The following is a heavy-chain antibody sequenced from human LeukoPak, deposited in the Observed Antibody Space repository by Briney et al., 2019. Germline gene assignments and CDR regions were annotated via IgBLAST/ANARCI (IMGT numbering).Heavy chain of an antibody. CDR2: IYYSGST. CDR3: ARHPSDFWSGYPDRFDY. Sequence: SETLSLTCTVSGVSISSYYWTWIRQPPGKGLEWIGYIYYSGSTNYNPSLKSRVTISVDTSKNQFSLKLSSVTAADTAVYYCARHPSDFWSGYPDRFDYWGQGTLVTVSS. D-gene: IGHD3-3*01. V-gene: IGHV4-59*08. J-gene: IGHJ4*02. CDR1: GVSISSYY.